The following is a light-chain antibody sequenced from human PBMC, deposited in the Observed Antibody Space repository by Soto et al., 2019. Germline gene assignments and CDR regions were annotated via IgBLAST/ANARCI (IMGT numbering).Light chain of an antibody. J-gene: IGLJ3*02. Sequence: QSVLTQPPSASGIPGQRVTISCSGSSSNIGSNTVNWYQQLPGTAPKLLIYSDNQRPSGVPDRFSGSKSGTSASLAISGLQSEDEADYYCAAWDDSLIGVVFGGGTQLTVL. CDR3: AAWDDSLIGVV. CDR1: SSNIGSNT. CDR2: SDN. V-gene: IGLV1-44*01.